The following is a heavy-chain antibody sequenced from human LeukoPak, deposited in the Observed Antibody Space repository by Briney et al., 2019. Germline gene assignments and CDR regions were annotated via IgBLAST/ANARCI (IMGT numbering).Heavy chain of an antibody. Sequence: ASVKVSCKASGGTFSSYAISWVRQAPGQRLEWMGWINAGNGNTKNSQKFQGRVTITRDTSASTAYMDLSSLRSEDTAVYYCARPFRGVTGYDAFDIWGQGTMVTVSS. CDR2: INAGNGNT. V-gene: IGHV1-3*01. D-gene: IGHD3-10*01. CDR3: ARPFRGVTGYDAFDI. J-gene: IGHJ3*02. CDR1: GGTFSSYA.